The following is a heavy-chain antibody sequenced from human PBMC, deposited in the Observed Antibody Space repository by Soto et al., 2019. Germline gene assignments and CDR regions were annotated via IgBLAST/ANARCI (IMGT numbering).Heavy chain of an antibody. CDR3: AKGSGPRDY. V-gene: IGHV3-23*01. Sequence: GGSLRISCAASGFSFSSYAMSWVRQAPGKGLEWVSAISGSGGSTYYADSVKGRFTISRDNSKNTLYLQMNSLIAEDTAVYYWAKGSGPRDYWGQGTLVTVSS. CDR2: ISGSGGST. CDR1: GFSFSSYA. D-gene: IGHD7-27*01. J-gene: IGHJ4*02.